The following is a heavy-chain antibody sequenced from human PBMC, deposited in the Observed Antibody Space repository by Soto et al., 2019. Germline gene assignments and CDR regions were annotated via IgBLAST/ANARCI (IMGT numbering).Heavy chain of an antibody. Sequence: SETLSLTCGVSGASMTTYKWWTWVRQTPGKGLEWIGEIYDSGNTRYNPSLKSRVTIPKDTSKNELYPKLNSVTAADTAVYYCATCQLGEYYYAMDIWGQGTTVTVSS. CDR2: IYDSGNT. CDR1: GASMTTYKW. CDR3: ATCQLGEYYYAMDI. V-gene: IGHV4-4*02. D-gene: IGHD7-27*01. J-gene: IGHJ6*02.